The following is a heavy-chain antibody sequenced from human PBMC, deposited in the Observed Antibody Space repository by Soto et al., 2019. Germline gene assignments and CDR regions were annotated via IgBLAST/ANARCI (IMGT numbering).Heavy chain of an antibody. CDR1: GFTFSDYA. V-gene: IGHV3-11*01. D-gene: IGHD6-6*01. J-gene: IGHJ4*02. CDR3: ARMGPRAARPSY. Sequence: VQLAESGGGLVEPGGYLRISCAASGFTFSDYAMSWIRQSPGKGLEWVSFVSSSGTTMYFVDSVKGRFTISRDNAKNSLYLQMNSLRAEDTAVYYCARMGPRAARPSYWGQGTLVTVSS. CDR2: VSSSGTTM.